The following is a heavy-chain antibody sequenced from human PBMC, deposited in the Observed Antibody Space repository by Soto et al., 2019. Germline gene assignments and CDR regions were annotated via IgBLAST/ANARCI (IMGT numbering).Heavy chain of an antibody. V-gene: IGHV3-30*03. CDR2: IYYDGSNK. Sequence: QVQLVESGGGVVQPGRSLRLSCAASGFTFSNYGMQWVRQAPGKGLEWVAGIYYDGSNKFYADSVKGRFTISRDNSKNTLYLQMNSLRVEDTAVYYCSRDGKAYGDFGGLDCWGQGTLVTVSS. CDR1: GFTFSNYG. D-gene: IGHD4-17*01. CDR3: SRDGKAYGDFGGLDC. J-gene: IGHJ4*02.